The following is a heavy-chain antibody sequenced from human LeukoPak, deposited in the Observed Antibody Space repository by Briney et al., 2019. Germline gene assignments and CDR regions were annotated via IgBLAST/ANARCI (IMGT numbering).Heavy chain of an antibody. D-gene: IGHD2-2*01. CDR3: ARRGVPAATNYFDY. CDR2: INAYNGNT. CDR1: GYTFTSYG. J-gene: IGHJ4*02. Sequence: GASVKVSCKASGYTFTSYGISWVRQAPGQGLEWMGWINAYNGNTNYAQKLQGRVTMTTDTSTSTTYMELRSLRSDDTAVYYCARRGVPAATNYFDYWGQGTLVAVSS. V-gene: IGHV1-18*04.